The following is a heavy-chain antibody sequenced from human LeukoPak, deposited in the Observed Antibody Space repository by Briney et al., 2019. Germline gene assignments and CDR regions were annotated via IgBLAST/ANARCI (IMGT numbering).Heavy chain of an antibody. CDR2: ISWNSGSI. Sequence: GGSLRLSCAASGFTFDDYAMHWVRHAPGKGLEWVSGISWNSGSIGYADSVKGRFTISRDNAKDSLYLQMNSLRAEDTALYYCAKDIGFGNYEGSSYYYYGMDVWGQGTAVTVSS. D-gene: IGHD4-11*01. V-gene: IGHV3-9*01. J-gene: IGHJ6*02. CDR1: GFTFDDYA. CDR3: AKDIGFGNYEGSSYYYYGMDV.